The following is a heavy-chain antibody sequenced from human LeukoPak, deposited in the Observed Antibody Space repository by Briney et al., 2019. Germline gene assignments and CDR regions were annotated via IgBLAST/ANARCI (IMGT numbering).Heavy chain of an antibody. V-gene: IGHV4-59*01. Sequence: SETLSLTCTVSGGSISSYYWSWIRQPPGKGLEWIGYIYYSGSTNYNPSLKSRVTISVDTSKNQFSLELSSVTAADTAVYYCARWVFCSSTSCTDAFDIWGQGTMVTVSS. CDR1: GGSISSYY. J-gene: IGHJ3*02. D-gene: IGHD2-2*01. CDR2: IYYSGST. CDR3: ARWVFCSSTSCTDAFDI.